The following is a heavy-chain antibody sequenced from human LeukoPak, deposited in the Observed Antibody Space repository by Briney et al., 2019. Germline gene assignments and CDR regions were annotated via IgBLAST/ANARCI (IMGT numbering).Heavy chain of an antibody. CDR2: IRSKSNSYAT. Sequence: GGSLRLSCVASGFTFSGSAMHWVRQASGKGLEWVGRIRSKSNSYATAYAASVKGRFTISRDDSKNTAYLETNSLTTEDTAVYYCSRGGVYDWVYFFDSWGQGTLVTVSS. V-gene: IGHV3-73*01. D-gene: IGHD5/OR15-5a*01. J-gene: IGHJ4*02. CDR3: SRGGVYDWVYFFDS. CDR1: GFTFSGSA.